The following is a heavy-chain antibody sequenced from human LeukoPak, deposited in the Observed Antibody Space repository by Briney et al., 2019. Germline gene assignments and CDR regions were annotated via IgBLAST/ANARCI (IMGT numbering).Heavy chain of an antibody. CDR2: IYYSGST. V-gene: IGHV4-39*07. CDR3: ARDMPDYYDSSGYYWHY. D-gene: IGHD3-22*01. J-gene: IGHJ4*02. CDR1: GGSISSSSYY. Sequence: SETLSLTCTVSGGSISSSSYYWGWIRQPPGKGLEWIGSIYYSGSTYYNPSLKSRVTISVDTSKNQFSLKLSSVTAADTAVYYCARDMPDYYDSSGYYWHYWGQGTLVTVSS.